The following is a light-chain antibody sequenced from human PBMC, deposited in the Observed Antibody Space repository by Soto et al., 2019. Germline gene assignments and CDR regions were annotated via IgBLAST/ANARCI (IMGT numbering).Light chain of an antibody. Sequence: EIGLTQSPATLSLSPGDRATLSCRASQRVSRYLAWYQQKPGQAPRLLIHDTSTRATGVPDTFSGSGSGTEFTLTISRLEPEDAAMYYCQQRFSWPPTFGGGTHVEIK. V-gene: IGKV3-11*01. CDR3: QQRFSWPPT. CDR1: QRVSRY. CDR2: DTS. J-gene: IGKJ4*01.